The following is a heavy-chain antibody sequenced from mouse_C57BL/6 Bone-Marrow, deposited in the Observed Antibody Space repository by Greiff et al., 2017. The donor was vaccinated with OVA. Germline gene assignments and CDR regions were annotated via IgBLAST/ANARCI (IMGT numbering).Heavy chain of an antibody. Sequence: QVQLQQSGAELARPGASVKLSCKASGYTFTSYGISWVKQRTGQGLEWIGEIYPRSGNTYYNEKFKGKATLTADKSSSTAYMELRSLTSEDSAVYFCANGRFLWFAYWGKGPLATVSA. CDR2: IYPRSGNT. CDR3: ANGRFLWFAY. CDR1: GYTFTSYG. J-gene: IGHJ3*01. V-gene: IGHV1-81*01.